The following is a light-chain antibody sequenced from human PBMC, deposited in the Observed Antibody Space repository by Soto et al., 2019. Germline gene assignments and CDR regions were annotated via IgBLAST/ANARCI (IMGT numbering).Light chain of an antibody. J-gene: IGKJ5*01. CDR1: QSITNN. Sequence: DIQMTQSPSSLSASVGDRVTITCRASQSITNNLSWYQQKPGKAPMVLIYAASSLQSGVPSRFSGSGSGTDFTLTISSLQPEDFATYYCQQSYSTPVTFGQGTRLDIK. V-gene: IGKV1-39*01. CDR3: QQSYSTPVT. CDR2: AAS.